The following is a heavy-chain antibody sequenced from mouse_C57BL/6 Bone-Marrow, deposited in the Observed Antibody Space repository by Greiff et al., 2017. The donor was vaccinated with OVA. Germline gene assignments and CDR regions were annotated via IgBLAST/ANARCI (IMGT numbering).Heavy chain of an antibody. CDR2: IDPSDSYT. V-gene: IGHV1-69*01. CDR1: GYTFTSYW. Sequence: QVQLKQPGAELVMPGASVKLSCKASGYTFTSYWMHWVKQRPGQGLEWIGEIDPSDSYTNYNQKFKGKSTLTVDKSSSTAYMQLSSLTSEDSAVYYCARWEDYWGQGTTLTVSS. J-gene: IGHJ2*01. D-gene: IGHD4-1*01. CDR3: ARWEDY.